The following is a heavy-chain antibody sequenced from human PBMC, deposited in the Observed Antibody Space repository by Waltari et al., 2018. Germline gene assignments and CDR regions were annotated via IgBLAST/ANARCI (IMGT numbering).Heavy chain of an antibody. CDR1: GRTFGSYT. D-gene: IGHD6-13*01. V-gene: IGHV1-69*01. CDR2: INPVLGTS. J-gene: IGHJ4*02. CDR3: ARDDMSWLD. Sequence: QVQLVQSGAGVEKPGSSVKDSCKASGRTFGSYTIRWERQGPGQGLERIGGINPVLGTSTYAQKFQGRVSITADDFTSTAYMELDSLRSDDTAVYYCARDDMSWLDWGQGTLVTVSS.